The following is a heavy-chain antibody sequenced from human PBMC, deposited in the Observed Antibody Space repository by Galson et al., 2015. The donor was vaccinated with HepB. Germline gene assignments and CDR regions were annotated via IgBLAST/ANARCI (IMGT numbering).Heavy chain of an antibody. CDR1: GYTFTSYY. CDR3: ARNEGSLIAVAVFDYWGQGTLVTVSSGSGYYGVDLYYYYMDV. V-gene: IGHV1-46*01. D-gene: IGHD3-3*01. J-gene: IGHJ6*03. CDR2: INPSGGST. Sequence: SVKVSCKASGYTFTSYYMHWVRQAPGQGLEWMGIINPSGGSTSYAQKFQGRVTMTRDTSTSTVYMELSSLRSEDTAVYYCARNEGSLIAVAVFDYWGQGTLVTVSSGSGYYGVDLYYYYMDVWGKGTTVTVSS.